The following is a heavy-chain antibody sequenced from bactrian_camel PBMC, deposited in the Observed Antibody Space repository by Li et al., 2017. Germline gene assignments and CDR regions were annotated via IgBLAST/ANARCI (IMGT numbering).Heavy chain of an antibody. V-gene: IGHV3S57*01. CDR1: GRTISDLS. D-gene: IGHD1*01. CDR3: AASPGLGCPGPGLPSLHSLYRY. J-gene: IGHJ4*01. CDR2: FGTDDST. Sequence: HVQLVESGGGSAQTGGSLRLSCAVHGRTISDLSMGWFRQAPGKEREAVAGFGTDDSTYYTSSVKGRFTTWRDNAENILYLEMDSLKPEDTAMYYCAASPGLGCPGPGLPSLHSLYRYWGQGTQVTVS.